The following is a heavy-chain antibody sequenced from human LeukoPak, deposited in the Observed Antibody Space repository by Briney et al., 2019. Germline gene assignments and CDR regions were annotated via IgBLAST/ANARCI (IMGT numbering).Heavy chain of an antibody. Sequence: GGSLRLSCAASGFTFSSYGMHWVRQAPGKGLEWVAFIRYDGSNKYYADSVKGRFTISRDNSKNTLYLQMNSLRAEDTAVYYCAKIPPQNTVTTWLDYWGRGTLVTVSS. J-gene: IGHJ4*02. D-gene: IGHD4-17*01. CDR2: IRYDGSNK. CDR3: AKIPPQNTVTTWLDY. V-gene: IGHV3-30*02. CDR1: GFTFSSYG.